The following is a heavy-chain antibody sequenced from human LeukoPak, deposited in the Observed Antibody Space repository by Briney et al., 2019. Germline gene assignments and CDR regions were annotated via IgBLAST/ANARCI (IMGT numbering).Heavy chain of an antibody. J-gene: IGHJ5*02. V-gene: IGHV3-48*03. CDR1: GFTFSNYE. D-gene: IGHD3-22*01. CDR2: ISSSGSTI. Sequence: GGSLRLSCAASGFTFSNYEMHWVRQAPGKGLEWVSYISSSGSTIYYADSVKGRFTISRDNAKNSLYLQMNSLRVEDTSVYYCARDYYMGIVDQWGQGTRVTVSS. CDR3: ARDYYMGIVDQ.